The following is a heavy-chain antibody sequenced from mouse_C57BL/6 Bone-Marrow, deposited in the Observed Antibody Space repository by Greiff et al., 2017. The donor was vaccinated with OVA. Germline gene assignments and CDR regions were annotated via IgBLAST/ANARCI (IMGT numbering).Heavy chain of an antibody. Sequence: QVQLKESGAELARPGASVKLSCKASGYTFTSYGISWVKQRTGQGLEWIGEIYPRSGNTYYNEKFKGKATLTADKSSSTAYMELRSLTSEDSAVYFCARSGGGYYLDYWGQGTTLTVSS. J-gene: IGHJ2*01. CDR3: ARSGGGYYLDY. CDR1: GYTFTSYG. V-gene: IGHV1-81*01. CDR2: IYPRSGNT.